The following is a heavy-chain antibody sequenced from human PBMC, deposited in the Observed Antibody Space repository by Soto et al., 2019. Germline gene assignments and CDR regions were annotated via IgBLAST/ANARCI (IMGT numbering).Heavy chain of an antibody. V-gene: IGHV3-64D*09. CDR1: GFTFSSYA. CDR3: VKAASGSYYWFVP. CDR2: ISSNGGST. J-gene: IGHJ5*02. D-gene: IGHD1-26*01. Sequence: GGSLRLSCSASGFTFSSYAMHWVRQAPGKGLEYVSAISSNGGSTYYADSVKGRFTISRDNSKNTLYLQMSSLRAEDTAVYYCVKAASGSYYWFVPWGQGTLVTVSS.